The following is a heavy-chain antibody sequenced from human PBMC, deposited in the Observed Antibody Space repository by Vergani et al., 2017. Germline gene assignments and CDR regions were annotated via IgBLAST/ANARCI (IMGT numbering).Heavy chain of an antibody. D-gene: IGHD4-11*01. CDR1: GGSISSSSYY. V-gene: IGHV4-39*01. CDR3: ARAKGPTEFDY. Sequence: QLQLQESGPGLVKPSETLSLTCTVSGGSISSSSYYWGWIRQPPGKGLEWIGSIYYSGSTYYNPSLKSRVTISVDTSKNQFSLKLSSETAADTAVYYCARAKGPTEFDYWGQGTLVTVSS. CDR2: IYYSGST. J-gene: IGHJ4*02.